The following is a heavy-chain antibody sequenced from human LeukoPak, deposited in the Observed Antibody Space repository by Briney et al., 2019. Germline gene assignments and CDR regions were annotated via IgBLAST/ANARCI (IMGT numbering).Heavy chain of an antibody. J-gene: IGHJ6*04. CDR1: GGTFSSYA. CDR3: ARAAGYGGYYYGMDV. CDR2: IIPIFGTA. Sequence: ASVKVSCKASGGTFSSYAISWVRQAPGQGLEWMGGIIPIFGTANYAQKFQGRVTITADKSTSTAYMELSSLRSEDTAVYYCARAAGYGGYYYGMDVWGKGTTVTVSS. V-gene: IGHV1-69*06. D-gene: IGHD4-23*01.